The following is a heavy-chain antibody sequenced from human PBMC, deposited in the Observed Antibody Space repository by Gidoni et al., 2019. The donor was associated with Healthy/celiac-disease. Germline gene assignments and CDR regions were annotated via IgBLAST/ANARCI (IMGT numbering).Heavy chain of an antibody. V-gene: IGHV4-30-4*01. Sequence: QVQLPESGPGLVKPSQTLSLTCTVSGGSISSGDYYWSWIRQPPGKGLEWIGYIYYSGCTYYNPSLKSRVTISVDTSKNQCSLKLSSVTAADTAVYYCAREAHDYGDYEGGAFDIWGQGTMVTVSS. J-gene: IGHJ3*02. CDR2: IYYSGCT. CDR1: GGSISSGDYY. D-gene: IGHD4-17*01. CDR3: AREAHDYGDYEGGAFDI.